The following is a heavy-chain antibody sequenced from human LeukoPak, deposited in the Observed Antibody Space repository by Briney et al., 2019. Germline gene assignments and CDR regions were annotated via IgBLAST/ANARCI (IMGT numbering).Heavy chain of an antibody. Sequence: ASVKVSCKASGGTSSSYAISWVLQAPGQGVEWMGRIIPILGTANYAQTLQSRVTITADKSTSTAYMELSSLRSEDTAVYYCARDPPTSSYSDGMDVWGQGTTVTVSS. V-gene: IGHV1-69*04. D-gene: IGHD1-26*01. CDR1: GGTSSSYA. CDR2: IIPILGTA. CDR3: ARDPPTSSYSDGMDV. J-gene: IGHJ6*02.